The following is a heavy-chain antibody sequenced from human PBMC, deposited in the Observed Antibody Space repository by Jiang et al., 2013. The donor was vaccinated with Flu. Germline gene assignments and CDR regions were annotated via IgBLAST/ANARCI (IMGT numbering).Heavy chain of an antibody. CDR2: ISSSSSYI. D-gene: IGHD3-22*01. V-gene: IGHV3-21*01. CDR1: GFTFSSYS. CDR3: ARAPPNYYDSSGRE. Sequence: QLVESGGGLVKPGGSLRLSCAASGFTFSSYSMNWVRQAPGKGLEWVSSISSSSSYIYYADSVKGRFTISRDNAKNSLYLQMNSLRAEDTAVYYCARAPPNYYDSSGREWGQGTLVTVSS. J-gene: IGHJ4*02.